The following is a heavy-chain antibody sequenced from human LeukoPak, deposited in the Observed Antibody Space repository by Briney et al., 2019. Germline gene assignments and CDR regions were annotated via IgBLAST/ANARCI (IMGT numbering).Heavy chain of an antibody. D-gene: IGHD1-26*01. CDR3: ARGGLTIAEATTSWYLDY. CDR1: GFTFSSYA. V-gene: IGHV3-30-3*01. CDR2: ISYDGSNK. J-gene: IGHJ4*02. Sequence: QSGGSLRLSCAASGFTFSSYAMHWVRQAPGKGLEWVAVISYDGSNKYYADSVKGRFTISRDNSKNTLYLQMNSLRAEDTAVYYCARGGLTIAEATTSWYLDYWGQGTLVTVSS.